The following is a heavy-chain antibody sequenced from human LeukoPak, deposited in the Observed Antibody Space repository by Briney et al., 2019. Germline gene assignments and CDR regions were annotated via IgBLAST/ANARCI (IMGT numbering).Heavy chain of an antibody. Sequence: EASVKVSCKASGYTFTSYGISWVRQAPGQGLEWLGWISTYNGNTDYAQELQGRVTMTTDTSTSTAYMEQRSLRSDDTAVYYCARDPYYYGSGIGVRYFDLWGRGTLVTVSS. V-gene: IGHV1-18*01. CDR3: ARDPYYYGSGIGVRYFDL. J-gene: IGHJ2*01. CDR2: ISTYNGNT. CDR1: GYTFTSYG. D-gene: IGHD3-10*01.